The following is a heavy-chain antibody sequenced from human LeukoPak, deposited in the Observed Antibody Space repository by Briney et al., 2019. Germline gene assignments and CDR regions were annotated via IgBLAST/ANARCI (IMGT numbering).Heavy chain of an antibody. CDR1: GYTFTGYY. J-gene: IGHJ4*02. V-gene: IGHV1-2*02. D-gene: IGHD1-26*01. CDR3: AKVPISGSYSW. Sequence: GASVKVSCKASGYTFTGYYMHWVRQAPGQGLEWMGWINPNSGGTNYARKFQGRVTMTRDTSISTAYMELSRLRSDDTAVYYCAKVPISGSYSWWGQGTLVTVSS. CDR2: INPNSGGT.